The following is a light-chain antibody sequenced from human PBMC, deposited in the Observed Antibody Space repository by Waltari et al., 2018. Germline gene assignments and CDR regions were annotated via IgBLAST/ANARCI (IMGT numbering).Light chain of an antibody. J-gene: IGKJ5*01. CDR1: QAISRS. V-gene: IGKV1-13*02. CDR3: QHFYSYPSG. Sequence: ALQLTQSPSSLSASVGDRVTMTCRASQAISRSVAWIQQKPGKVPKLLIFEASDLEDGVPSRFSGSGGGTRFTLTISSLQPEDFATYYCQHFYSYPSGFVQGTRLEIK. CDR2: EAS.